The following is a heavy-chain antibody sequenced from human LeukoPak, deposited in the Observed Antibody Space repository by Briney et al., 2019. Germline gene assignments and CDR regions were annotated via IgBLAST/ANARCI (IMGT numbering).Heavy chain of an antibody. D-gene: IGHD6-19*01. J-gene: IGHJ4*02. CDR2: IRYDGSNK. CDR1: GFTFSSYG. Sequence: QPGGSLRLSCAASGFTFSSYGMHWVRQAPGKGLEWVAIIRYDGSNKYYADSVKGRFTISRDNSKNTLYLQMNSLRAEDTAVYYCAAPTGGIVGWLVLDFDYWGQGILVTVSS. V-gene: IGHV3-30*02. CDR3: AAPTGGIVGWLVLDFDY.